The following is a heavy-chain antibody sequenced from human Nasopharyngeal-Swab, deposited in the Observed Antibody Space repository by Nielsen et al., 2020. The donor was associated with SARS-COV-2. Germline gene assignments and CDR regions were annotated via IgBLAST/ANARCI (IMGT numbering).Heavy chain of an antibody. J-gene: IGHJ6*02. CDR2: IVVGSGNT. CDR1: GFTFTSSA. V-gene: IGHV1-58*01. CDR3: ARVRGRSSSFQGGMDV. Sequence: SVKVSCKASGFTFTSSAVQWVRQARGQRLEWIGWIVVGSGNTNYALKFQERVTITRDMSTSTAYMELSSLRSEDTAVYYCARVRGRSSSFQGGMDVWGQGTTVTVSS. D-gene: IGHD6-6*01.